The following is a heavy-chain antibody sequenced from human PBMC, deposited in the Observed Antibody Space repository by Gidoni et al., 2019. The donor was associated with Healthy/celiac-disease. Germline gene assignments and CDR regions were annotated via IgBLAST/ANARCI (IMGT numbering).Heavy chain of an antibody. J-gene: IGHJ2*01. V-gene: IGHV4-59*01. Sequence: QVQLQESGPGLVKPSETLSLTCTVSGGSISSYYWSWIRQPPGKGLEWIGYIYYSGSTNYNPSLKSRVTISVDTSKNQFSLKLSSVTAADTAVYYCARGRDYDYIWGSYRYSANWYFDLWGRGTLVTVSS. CDR1: GGSISSYY. D-gene: IGHD3-16*02. CDR3: ARGRDYDYIWGSYRYSANWYFDL. CDR2: IYYSGST.